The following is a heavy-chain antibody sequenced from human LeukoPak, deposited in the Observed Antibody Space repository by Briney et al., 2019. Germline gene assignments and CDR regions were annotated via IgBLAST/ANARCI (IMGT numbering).Heavy chain of an antibody. CDR3: VRNRGHGSGSAINLFFDY. D-gene: IGHD3-10*01. J-gene: IGHJ4*02. Sequence: PSETLSLTCTVSGGSVSSGSYYWSWIRQPPGKGLEWIGYIYYSGSTNYNPSLKSRVTISVDTSKSQFSLKLTSVTAADTAVYYCVRNRGHGSGSAINLFFDYWGQGTLVTVSS. V-gene: IGHV4-61*01. CDR2: IYYSGST. CDR1: GGSVSSGSYY.